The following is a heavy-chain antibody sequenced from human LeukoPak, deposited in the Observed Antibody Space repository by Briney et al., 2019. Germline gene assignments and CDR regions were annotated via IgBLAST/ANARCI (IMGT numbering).Heavy chain of an antibody. CDR3: ARTTEDCSSTSCYQYWFDP. V-gene: IGHV4-61*02. J-gene: IGHJ5*02. CDR2: IYSSGST. CDR1: GGSISSGYYY. Sequence: PSETLSLTCTVSGGSISSGYYYWSWIRQPAGKGLEWIGRIYSSGSTNYNPSLKSRVTISVDTSKNQFSLKLNSVTAADTAVYYCARTTEDCSSTSCYQYWFDPWGQGTLVTVSS. D-gene: IGHD2-2*01.